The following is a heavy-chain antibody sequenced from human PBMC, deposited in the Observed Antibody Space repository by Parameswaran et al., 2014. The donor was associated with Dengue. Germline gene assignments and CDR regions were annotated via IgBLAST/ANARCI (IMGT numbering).Heavy chain of an antibody. CDR3: ARGYLVRGVRNWFDP. D-gene: IGHD6-6*01. CDR2: MNPNSGNT. V-gene: IGHV1-8*01. Sequence: WVRQAPGQGLEWMGWMNPNSGNTGYAQKFQGRVTMTRNTSISTAYMELSSLRSEDTAVYYCARGYLVRGVRNWFDPWGQGTLVTVSS. J-gene: IGHJ5*02.